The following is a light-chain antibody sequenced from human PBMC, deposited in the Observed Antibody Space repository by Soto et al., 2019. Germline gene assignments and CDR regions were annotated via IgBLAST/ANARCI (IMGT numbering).Light chain of an antibody. CDR2: EVS. V-gene: IGLV2-8*01. CDR1: SSDVGAYNR. J-gene: IGLJ1*01. CDR3: SSFAGSNNFPYV. Sequence: QSALTQPASVSGSPGQSITISCTGTSSDVGAYNRVSWYQQYPGQAPKVIIYEVSNRPSGVSYRFSGSKSGNTASLTVSGLQAEDEADYYCSSFAGSNNFPYVFGTGTKVTVL.